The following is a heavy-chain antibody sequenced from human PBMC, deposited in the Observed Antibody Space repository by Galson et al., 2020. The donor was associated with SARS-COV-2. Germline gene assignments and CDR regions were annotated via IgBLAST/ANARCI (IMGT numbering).Heavy chain of an antibody. CDR2: FDPEDGET. CDR1: GYTLTELS. CDR3: AATYSYYDSSGYSEGPLY. V-gene: IGHV1-24*01. J-gene: IGHJ4*02. D-gene: IGHD3-22*01. Sequence: ASVKVSCKVSGYTLTELSMHWVRQAPGKGLEWMGGFDPEDGETIYAQKFQGRVTMTEDTSTDTAYMELSSLRSEDTAVYYCAATYSYYDSSGYSEGPLYWGQGTLVTVSS.